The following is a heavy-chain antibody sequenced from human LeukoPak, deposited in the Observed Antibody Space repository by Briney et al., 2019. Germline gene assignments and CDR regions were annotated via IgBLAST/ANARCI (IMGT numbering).Heavy chain of an antibody. Sequence: PSQTLSLTCTVSGGSISSGDYYWSWIRQPPGKGLEWIGYIYYSGSTYYNLSLKSRVTISVDTSRNQFSLKLSSVTAADTAVYYCASLAVAGLSEGYWGQGTLVIVSS. CDR2: IYYSGST. CDR1: GGSISSGDYY. D-gene: IGHD6-19*01. J-gene: IGHJ4*02. CDR3: ASLAVAGLSEGY. V-gene: IGHV4-30-4*01.